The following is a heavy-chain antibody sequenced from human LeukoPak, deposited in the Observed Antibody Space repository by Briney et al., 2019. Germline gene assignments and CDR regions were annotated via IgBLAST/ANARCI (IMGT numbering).Heavy chain of an antibody. J-gene: IGHJ4*02. D-gene: IGHD4-17*01. CDR1: GFTFSSYA. V-gene: IGHV3-23*01. CDR2: ISGSGGST. CDR3: AKRGGTTVTTRPYYFDY. Sequence: PGGSLRLSCAASGFTFSSYAMSWVRQAPGKGLEWVSAISGSGGSTYYADSVKGRFTISRDNSKNTLYLQMNSLRAEDTAVYYCAKRGGTTVTTRPYYFDYWGQGTLVTVSS.